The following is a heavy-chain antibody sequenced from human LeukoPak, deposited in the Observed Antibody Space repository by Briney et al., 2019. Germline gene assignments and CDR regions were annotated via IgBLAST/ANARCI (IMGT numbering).Heavy chain of an antibody. CDR3: ARGIAAAGYFDY. Sequence: SETLSLTCNVSGGSFSPYYWSWVRQPAGKGLEWIGRIYASGSVSSSGSTNYNPSLKSRVTMSVDTSKNQFSLKLSSVTAADTAVYYCARGIAAAGYFDYWGQGTLVTVSS. CDR2: IYASGSVSSSGST. D-gene: IGHD6-13*01. V-gene: IGHV4-4*07. J-gene: IGHJ4*02. CDR1: GGSFSPYY.